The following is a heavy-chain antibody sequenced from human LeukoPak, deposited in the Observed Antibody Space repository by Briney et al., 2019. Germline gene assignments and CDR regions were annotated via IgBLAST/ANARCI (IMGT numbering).Heavy chain of an antibody. CDR1: GFTFSSYS. V-gene: IGHV3-21*01. D-gene: IGHD6-6*01. CDR2: ISSSSSYI. J-gene: IGHJ4*02. CDR3: ARVVAARSLYYFDY. Sequence: GGSLRLSCAASGFTFSSYSMNWVRQAPGKGLEWVSSISSSSSYIYYADSVKGRFTISRDNAKNSLYLQMNSLRAEDTSVYYCARVVAARSLYYFDYWGQGTLVTVSS.